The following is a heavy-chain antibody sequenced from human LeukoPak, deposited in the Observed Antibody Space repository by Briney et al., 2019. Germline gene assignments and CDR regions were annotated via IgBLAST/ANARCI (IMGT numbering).Heavy chain of an antibody. CDR2: ISGSGGST. J-gene: IGHJ4*02. V-gene: IGHV3-23*01. CDR3: AKDRGRDGYNEY. Sequence: GGSLRLSCAASGFTFSSYAMSWLRQAPGKGLEGVSAISGSGGSTYYADSVKGRFTISRDNSKNTLYLQMNSLRAEDTAVYYCAKDRGRDGYNEYWGQGTLVTVSS. CDR1: GFTFSSYA. D-gene: IGHD5-24*01.